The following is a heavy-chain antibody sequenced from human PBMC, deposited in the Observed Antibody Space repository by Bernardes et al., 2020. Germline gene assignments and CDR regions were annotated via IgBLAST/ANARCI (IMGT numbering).Heavy chain of an antibody. CDR1: GFTFSSYG. D-gene: IGHD3-10*01. CDR2: IWYDGSNK. CDR3: ARPPGYGGFRDPADV. V-gene: IGHV3-33*01. J-gene: IGHJ6*02. Sequence: GGSLRLSCAASGFTFSSYGMHWVRQAPGKGLEWVAVIWYDGSNKYYADSVKGRFTISRDNSKNTLYLQMNSLRAEDTAVYYCARPPGYGGFRDPADVWGQGTTVTVSS.